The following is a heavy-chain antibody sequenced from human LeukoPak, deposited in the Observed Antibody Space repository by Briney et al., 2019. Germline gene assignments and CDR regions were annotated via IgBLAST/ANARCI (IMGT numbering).Heavy chain of an antibody. CDR1: GYTFTSYD. Sequence: ASVKVSCTASGYTFTSYDISWVRQAPGQGLEWMGWISAYNGNTNYAQKLQGRVTMTTDTSTSTAYMELRSPRSDDTDVYYCARLTMFGVVTTYYYGMDVWGQGTTVTVSS. J-gene: IGHJ6*02. V-gene: IGHV1-18*01. CDR3: ARLTMFGVVTTYYYGMDV. D-gene: IGHD3-3*01. CDR2: ISAYNGNT.